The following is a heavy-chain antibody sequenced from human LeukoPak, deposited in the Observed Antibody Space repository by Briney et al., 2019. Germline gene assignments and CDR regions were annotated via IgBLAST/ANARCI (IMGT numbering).Heavy chain of an antibody. CDR1: GFTFSNYA. CDR3: AKEMATEGVPFFDY. Sequence: GGSLRLSCAASGFTFSNYAMSWVRRAPGKRLDWVSGISAGGGGTYYADSVRGRFTISRDNSKNTLYLQMNSLRAEDTAVYYCAKEMATEGVPFFDYWGQGTLVTVSS. V-gene: IGHV3-23*01. J-gene: IGHJ4*02. CDR2: ISAGGGGT. D-gene: IGHD5-24*01.